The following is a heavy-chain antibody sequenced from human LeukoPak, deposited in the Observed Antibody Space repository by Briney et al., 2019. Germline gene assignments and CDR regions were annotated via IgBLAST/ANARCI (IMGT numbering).Heavy chain of an antibody. V-gene: IGHV1/OR15-1*01. D-gene: IGHD3-22*01. CDR1: GYIFTDYY. J-gene: IGHJ4*02. CDR2: INPNSGGT. CDR3: ASGNFYDSSGYYPFDY. Sequence: PGASVKVSCKASGYIFTDYYMHWVRQAPGQELGWMGRINPNSGGTNYAQKFQGRVTMTRDTSISTAYTELSSLRSEDTAVYYCASGNFYDSSGYYPFDYWGQGTLVTVSS.